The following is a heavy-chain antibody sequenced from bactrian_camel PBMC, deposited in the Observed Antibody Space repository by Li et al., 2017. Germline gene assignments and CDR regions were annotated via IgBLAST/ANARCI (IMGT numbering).Heavy chain of an antibody. CDR1: TGTFRSAC. J-gene: IGHJ4*01. Sequence: VQLVESGGGSVQAGGSLRLSCAASTGTFRSACMGWIRQVSGKEREGVASIDSDGETTYADSVKGRFTISRDNAKNSVYLQMNSLKPEDTAMYYCAADSRWVCYSASWSEYHYWGQGTQVTVS. D-gene: IGHD1*01. CDR3: AADSRWVCYSASWSEYHY. V-gene: IGHV3S53*01. CDR2: IDSDGET.